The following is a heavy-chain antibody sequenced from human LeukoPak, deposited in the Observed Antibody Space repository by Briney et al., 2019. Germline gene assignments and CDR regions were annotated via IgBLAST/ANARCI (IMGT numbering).Heavy chain of an antibody. V-gene: IGHV3-15*01. J-gene: IGHJ4*02. CDR1: GFTFSNAW. Sequence: GGSLRLSCAASGFTFSNAWMSWVRPAPGKGLEWVGRIKSKTDGGTTDYAAPVKGRFTISRDDSKNTPYLQMNSLKTDDTAVYYCTTVDRGYYFDYWGQGTLVTVSS. CDR2: IKSKTDGGTT. CDR3: TTVDRGYYFDY. D-gene: IGHD3-10*01.